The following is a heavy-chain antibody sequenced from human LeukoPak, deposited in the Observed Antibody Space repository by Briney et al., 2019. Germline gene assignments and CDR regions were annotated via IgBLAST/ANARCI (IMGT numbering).Heavy chain of an antibody. D-gene: IGHD1-26*01. CDR2: IIPIFGTA. V-gene: IGHV1-69*13. J-gene: IGHJ4*02. Sequence: SVKVSCKASGGTFSSYAISWVRQAPGQGLEWMGGIIPIFGTANYAQKFQGRVTITADESTSTAYMGLSSLRSEDTAVYYCARELRRELILDYWGQGTLVTVSS. CDR3: ARELRRELILDY. CDR1: GGTFSSYA.